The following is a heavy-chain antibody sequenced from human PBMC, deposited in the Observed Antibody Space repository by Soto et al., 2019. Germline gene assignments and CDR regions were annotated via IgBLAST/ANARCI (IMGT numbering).Heavy chain of an antibody. Sequence: QEQLVESGGGVVQPGRSLRLSCAASGFTFTTYAIHWVRQAPGKGLEWVAVISNDGRGKYYADSVKGRFTISRDNSKNTLYLQMNSLRSDDTAVYYCARDQCFGGGRSCYYFDFWGQGTLVTVSS. D-gene: IGHD2-15*01. CDR3: ARDQCFGGGRSCYYFDF. J-gene: IGHJ4*02. CDR2: ISNDGRGK. CDR1: GFTFTTYA. V-gene: IGHV3-30*04.